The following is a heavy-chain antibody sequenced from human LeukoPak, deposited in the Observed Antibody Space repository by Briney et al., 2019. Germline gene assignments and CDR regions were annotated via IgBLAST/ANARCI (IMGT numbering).Heavy chain of an antibody. CDR1: GFTFDDYA. J-gene: IGHJ3*02. D-gene: IGHD4-17*01. CDR3: AKGTTVSDDAFDI. CDR2: ISWNSGSI. Sequence: GRSLRLSCAASGFTFDDYAMHWVRQAPGKGLEWVSGISWNSGSIGYADSVKGRFTISRDNAKNSLYLQMNSLRAEDTALYYCAKGTTVSDDAFDIWGQGTMVTVSS. V-gene: IGHV3-9*01.